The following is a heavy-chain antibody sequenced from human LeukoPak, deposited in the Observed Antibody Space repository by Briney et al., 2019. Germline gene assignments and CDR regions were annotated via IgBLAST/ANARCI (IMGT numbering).Heavy chain of an antibody. CDR3: ARHPQTTKRTLRYFDWIPHPNAFDI. D-gene: IGHD3-9*01. Sequence: SETLSLTCTVSGGSISSSSYYWGWIRQPPGKGLERIGSIYYSGSTYYNPSLKSRVTISVDTSKNQFSLKLSSVTAADTAVYYCARHPQTTKRTLRYFDWIPHPNAFDIWGQGTMVTVSS. CDR2: IYYSGST. J-gene: IGHJ3*02. V-gene: IGHV4-39*07. CDR1: GGSISSSSYY.